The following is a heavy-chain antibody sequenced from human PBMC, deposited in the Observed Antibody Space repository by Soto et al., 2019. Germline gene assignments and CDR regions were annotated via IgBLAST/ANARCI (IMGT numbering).Heavy chain of an antibody. J-gene: IGHJ6*02. D-gene: IGHD3-10*01. CDR2: ISGSGGST. CDR3: AKDRGHYHYYYGMDV. V-gene: IGHV3-23*01. Sequence: PGGSLRLSCAASGFTFSSYAMSWVRQAPGKGLEWVSAISGSGGSTYYADSVKGRFTIPRDNSKNTLYLQMNSLRAEDTAVYYCAKDRGHYHYYYGMDVWGQGTTVTVSS. CDR1: GFTFSSYA.